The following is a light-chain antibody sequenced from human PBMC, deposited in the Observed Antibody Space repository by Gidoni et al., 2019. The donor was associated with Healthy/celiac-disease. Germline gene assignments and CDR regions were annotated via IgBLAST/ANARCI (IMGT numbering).Light chain of an antibody. V-gene: IGLV3-25*03. Sequence: SYELTQPPSVSVSPGQPARIPCSGDALPKQYAYWYQQKPGQAPGLVIYKDSERPSGIPERFSGSSSGTTVTLTISGVQAEDEADYYCQSADSSGTVVFGGGTKLTVL. J-gene: IGLJ2*01. CDR2: KDS. CDR3: QSADSSGTVV. CDR1: ALPKQY.